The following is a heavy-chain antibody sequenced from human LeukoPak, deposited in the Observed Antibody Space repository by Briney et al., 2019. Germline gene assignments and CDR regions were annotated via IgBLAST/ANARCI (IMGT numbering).Heavy chain of an antibody. J-gene: IGHJ4*02. CDR1: GGSISSYY. CDR3: ASGGPVVVTPGFDS. V-gene: IGHV4-59*12. D-gene: IGHD2-15*01. CDR2: IYYSGST. Sequence: SETLSLTCTVSGGSISSYYWSWIRQPPGKGLEWIGYIYYSGSTNYNPSLKSRVTISVDRSKNQFSLKLTSVTAADTAVYYCASGGPVVVTPGFDSWGQGTLVTVSS.